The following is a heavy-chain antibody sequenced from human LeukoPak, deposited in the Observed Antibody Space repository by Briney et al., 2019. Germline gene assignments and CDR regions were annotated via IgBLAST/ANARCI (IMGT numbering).Heavy chain of an antibody. J-gene: IGHJ4*02. Sequence: SETLSLTCGVYGGSFSGYYGSWIRQPPGKGLEWIGEINYRGSTNYNPSRKSRVTISVDTSKNQFSLKLSSVTAADTAVYYCARGGGYKDRLDYWGQGTLVTVSS. CDR1: GGSFSGYY. D-gene: IGHD5-24*01. CDR2: INYRGST. V-gene: IGHV4-34*01. CDR3: ARGGGYKDRLDY.